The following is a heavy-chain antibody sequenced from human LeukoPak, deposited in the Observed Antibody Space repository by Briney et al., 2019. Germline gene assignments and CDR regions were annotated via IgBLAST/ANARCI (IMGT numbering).Heavy chain of an antibody. J-gene: IGHJ6*04. Sequence: GRTLRLSCAASGFTFSSYAMHWVRQAPGKGLEWVAVISYDGSNKYYADSVKGRFTISRDNSKNTLYLQMNSLRAEDTAVYYCARDWRGGSNKYYYGMDVWGKGTTVTVSS. CDR3: ARDWRGGSNKYYYGMDV. V-gene: IGHV3-30*04. CDR1: GFTFSSYA. D-gene: IGHD3-10*01. CDR2: ISYDGSNK.